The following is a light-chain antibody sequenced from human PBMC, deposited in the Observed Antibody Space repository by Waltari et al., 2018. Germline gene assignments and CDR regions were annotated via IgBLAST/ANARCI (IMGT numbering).Light chain of an antibody. V-gene: IGLV2-14*03. CDR3: NSYTSSSTRV. J-gene: IGLJ2*01. CDR2: DVS. CDR1: NSYVGGYAY. Sequence: QSALTQPASVSGSPGQSITIPCTGTNSYVGGYAYVFWSQQHPGKAPTHLIYDVSNRPSGFSNLFSGSKSGNTASRTISGLQAEDEADYYCNSYTSSSTRVFGGGTKLTVL.